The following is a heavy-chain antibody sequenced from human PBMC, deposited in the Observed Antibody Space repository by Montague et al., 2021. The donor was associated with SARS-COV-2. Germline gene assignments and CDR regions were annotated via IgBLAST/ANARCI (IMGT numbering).Heavy chain of an antibody. CDR3: ARREDYYGSGSYPN. J-gene: IGHJ4*02. D-gene: IGHD3-10*01. Sequence: SETLSLTCTVSGGSISSSSYCWGWIRQPPGKGLEWNGSIYYSGSTYYNPSLKSRVTISVDTYKNQFSLKLSSVTAADTAVYYCARREDYYGSGSYPNWGQGPRFTVPS. CDR2: IYYSGST. V-gene: IGHV4-39*01. CDR1: GGSISSSSYC.